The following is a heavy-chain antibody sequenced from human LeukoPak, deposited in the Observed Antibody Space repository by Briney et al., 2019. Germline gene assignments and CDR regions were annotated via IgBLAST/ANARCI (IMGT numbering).Heavy chain of an antibody. CDR1: GFTFSNAW. CDR2: IKSKTDLGTT. Sequence: GGSLRLSCSASGFTFSNAWMSWARQAPGKGLEWVGRIKSKTDLGTTDYAAPVKGRFTISRDDSKDTLYLQMDSLKTEDTAVYYCTTGRGRLDFWGQGTLVTVSS. J-gene: IGHJ4*02. V-gene: IGHV3-15*01. CDR3: TTGRGRLDF.